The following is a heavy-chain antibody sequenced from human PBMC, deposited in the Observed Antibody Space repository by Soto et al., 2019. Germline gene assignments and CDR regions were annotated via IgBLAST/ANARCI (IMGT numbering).Heavy chain of an antibody. CDR3: AKDLSSSWYFDY. D-gene: IGHD6-13*01. V-gene: IGHV3-9*01. Sequence: EVHLVESGGGLVQPGRSLRLSCAASGFTFDDYAIHWVRQAPGKGLEWVSGISWNSGSIDYADSVKGRFTISRDNAKNSLYLQMNSLRAEDTALYYCAKDLSSSWYFDYWGQGTLVSVSS. J-gene: IGHJ4*02. CDR2: ISWNSGSI. CDR1: GFTFDDYA.